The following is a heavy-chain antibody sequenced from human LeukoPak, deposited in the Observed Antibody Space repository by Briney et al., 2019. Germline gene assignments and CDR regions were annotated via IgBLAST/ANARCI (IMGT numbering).Heavy chain of an antibody. Sequence: SVKVSCKASGVTFSSYAISWVRQAPGQGLEWMGGIIPLFGTANYAQKFQGRVTITADESTSTAYMELSSLRSEDTAVYYCARGEGGYDSNDPWGQGTLVTVSS. J-gene: IGHJ5*02. CDR2: IIPLFGTA. D-gene: IGHD5-12*01. CDR3: ARGEGGYDSNDP. CDR1: GVTFSSYA. V-gene: IGHV1-69*01.